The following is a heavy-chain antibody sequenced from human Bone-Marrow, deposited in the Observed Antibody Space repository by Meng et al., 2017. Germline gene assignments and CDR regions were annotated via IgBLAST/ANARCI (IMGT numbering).Heavy chain of an antibody. CDR1: GGSISSGTYY. CDR2: IHYSGST. V-gene: IGHV4-31*03. CDR3: ARRETSGSYSP. J-gene: IGHJ5*02. Sequence: QVQLQESGPGLVKPSQTLSLTCTVSGGSISSGTYYWGWIRQLPGKGLEWIAYIHYSGSTYYSPSLRSRITISVDTSKNQFSLKLSSVTAADTAVYYCARRETSGSYSPWGQGTLVTVSS. D-gene: IGHD3-10*01.